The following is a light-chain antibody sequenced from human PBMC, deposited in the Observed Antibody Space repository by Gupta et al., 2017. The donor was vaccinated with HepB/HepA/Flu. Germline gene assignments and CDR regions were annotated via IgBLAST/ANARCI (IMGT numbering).Light chain of an antibody. CDR3: SAWDSSLNVPV. Sequence: TGNSNNVGNEGATWLQQHQGHPPKLLSYSNNNRPSGISERFSVSRSGNTACLTITGLQPEDEAYYYCSAWDSSLNVPVLGGGTKLTVL. CDR1: SNNVGNEG. V-gene: IGLV10-54*04. CDR2: SNN. J-gene: IGLJ2*01.